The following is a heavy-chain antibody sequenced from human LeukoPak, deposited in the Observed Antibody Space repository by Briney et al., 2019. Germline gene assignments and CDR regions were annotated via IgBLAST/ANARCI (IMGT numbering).Heavy chain of an antibody. CDR1: GYTFTSYY. J-gene: IGHJ4*02. CDR3: ARGSRLLIAALEWELLSPFDY. V-gene: IGHV1-46*01. CDR2: INPSGGST. Sequence: ASVKVSCKASGYTFTSYYMHWVRQAPGQGLEWMGIINPSGGSTSYAQKFQGRVTMTRDTSTSTVYMELSSLRSEDTAVYYCARGSRLLIAALEWELLSPFDYWGQGTLVTVSS. D-gene: IGHD1-26*01.